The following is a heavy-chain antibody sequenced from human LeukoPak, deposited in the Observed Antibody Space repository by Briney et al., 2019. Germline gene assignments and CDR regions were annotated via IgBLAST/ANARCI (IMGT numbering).Heavy chain of an antibody. V-gene: IGHV1-69*13. CDR1: GGTFSSYA. CDR2: IIPIFGTA. D-gene: IGHD3-22*01. J-gene: IGHJ4*02. CDR3: ARGPLNYYDSSGYYYPGQGYFDY. Sequence: SVRVSCKASGGTFSSYAISWVRQAPGQGLEWMGGIIPIFGTANYAQKFQGRVTITADESTSTAYMELSSLRSEDTAVYYCARGPLNYYDSSGYYYPGQGYFDYWGQGTLVTVSS.